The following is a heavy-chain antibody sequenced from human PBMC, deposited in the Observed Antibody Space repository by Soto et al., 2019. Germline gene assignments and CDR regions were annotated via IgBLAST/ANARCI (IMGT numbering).Heavy chain of an antibody. Sequence: SVKVSCKASGGTFSSYAISWVRQAPGQGLEWMGGIIPIFGTANYAQKFQGRVTITADESTSTAYMELSSPRSEDTAVYYCARDPGIAAAGNFDYWGQGTLVTVSS. CDR3: ARDPGIAAAGNFDY. D-gene: IGHD6-13*01. CDR1: GGTFSSYA. CDR2: IIPIFGTA. V-gene: IGHV1-69*13. J-gene: IGHJ4*02.